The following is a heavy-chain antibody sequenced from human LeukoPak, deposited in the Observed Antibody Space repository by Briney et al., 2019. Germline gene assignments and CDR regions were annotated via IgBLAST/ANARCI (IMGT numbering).Heavy chain of an antibody. CDR3: ARDRGQWLVDWYFDL. D-gene: IGHD6-19*01. J-gene: IGHJ2*01. V-gene: IGHV4-61*02. Sequence: PSETLSLTCTVSGGSISSGRYYWSWIRQPAGKGLEGSGRIYTSGSTNYNPSLKSRVTISVDTSKNQFSLKLSSVTAADTAVYYCARDRGQWLVDWYFDLWGRGTLVTVSS. CDR2: IYTSGST. CDR1: GGSISSGRYY.